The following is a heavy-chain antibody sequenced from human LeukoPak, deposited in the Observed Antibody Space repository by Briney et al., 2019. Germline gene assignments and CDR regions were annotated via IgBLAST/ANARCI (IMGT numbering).Heavy chain of an antibody. CDR1: GFTFSSYE. D-gene: IGHD3-22*01. CDR2: IISSGRTI. Sequence: PGGSLRLSCAASGFTFSSYEMNWVRQAPGKGLEWVSYIISSGRTIYNADSVKGRFTISRDNAKNSLYLQMNSLRAEDTAVYYCASYYYDSSGYWVHAFDIWGQGTMVTVSS. J-gene: IGHJ3*02. CDR3: ASYYYDSSGYWVHAFDI. V-gene: IGHV3-48*03.